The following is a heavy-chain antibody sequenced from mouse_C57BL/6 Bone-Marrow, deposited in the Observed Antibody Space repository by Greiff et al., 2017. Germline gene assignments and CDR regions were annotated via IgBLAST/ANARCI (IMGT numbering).Heavy chain of an antibody. Sequence: QVQLQQSGSELRSPGSSVKLSCKDSDSEVFPIAFMSWVRQKPVHGFEWIGGILPSIGRTIYGEKFEDKATLDADTLSNTAYLELNSRTSENSAIYYCARTLYGSSYEFAYWGQGTLGTVSA. CDR2: ILPSIGRT. CDR3: ARTLYGSSYEFAY. CDR1: DSEVFPIAF. J-gene: IGHJ3*01. D-gene: IGHD1-1*01. V-gene: IGHV15-2*01.